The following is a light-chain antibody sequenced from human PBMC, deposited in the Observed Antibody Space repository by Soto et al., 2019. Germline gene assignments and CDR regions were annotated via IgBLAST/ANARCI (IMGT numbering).Light chain of an antibody. CDR2: EVS. CDR1: SSDVGGYNS. Sequence: QSALTQPPSASGSPGQSVTVSCTGTSSDVGGYNSVSWYQQHPGKAPKLIIYEVSKRPSGVPDRFSASKSDNTASLTVSGLQAEDEAHYYCSSYAGSKNLVFGGGTQLTVL. V-gene: IGLV2-8*01. J-gene: IGLJ7*01. CDR3: SSYAGSKNLV.